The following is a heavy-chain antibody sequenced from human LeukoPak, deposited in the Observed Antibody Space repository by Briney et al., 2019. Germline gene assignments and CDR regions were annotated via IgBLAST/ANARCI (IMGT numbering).Heavy chain of an antibody. V-gene: IGHV1-46*01. D-gene: IGHD2-15*01. CDR2: INPSGGST. J-gene: IGHJ6*03. CDR1: GYTFTSYY. Sequence: GASVTVSCKASGYTFTSYYMHWVRHGPGQGLEWMGIINPSGGSTSYAQKFQGRVTMTRDMSTSTVYMELSSLRSEDTAVYYCARDVSGGGAYYYYYMDVWGKGTTVTVSS. CDR3: ARDVSGGGAYYYYYMDV.